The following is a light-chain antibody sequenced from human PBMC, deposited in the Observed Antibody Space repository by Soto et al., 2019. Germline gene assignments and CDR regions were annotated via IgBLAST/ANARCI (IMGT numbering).Light chain of an antibody. CDR1: SGHSTYA. CDR3: QTWGTGIHGV. CDR2: LNSDGSH. Sequence: QAVVTQSPSASASLGASVKLTCTLSSGHSTYAIAWHQQQPEKGPRYLMKLNSDGSHRKGDGIPDRFSGSSSGAERYLTISSLQSEDEADYYCQTWGTGIHGVFGGGTKLTVL. V-gene: IGLV4-69*01. J-gene: IGLJ3*02.